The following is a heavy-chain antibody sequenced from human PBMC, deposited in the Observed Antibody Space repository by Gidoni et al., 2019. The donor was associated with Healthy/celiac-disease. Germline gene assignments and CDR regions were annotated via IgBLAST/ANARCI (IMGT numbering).Heavy chain of an antibody. D-gene: IGHD3-9*01. CDR2: IYSGGST. CDR1: GFTVSSHS. J-gene: IGHJ4*02. CDR3: ARGDRYDILTGYLSYFDY. V-gene: IGHV3-66*01. Sequence: EVQLVESGGGLVQPGGFLRPPCAAYGFTVSSHSMGWVRQAPGKGLEWVSVIYSGGSTYYADSVKGRFTISRDNSKNTLYLQMNSLRAEDTAVYYCARGDRYDILTGYLSYFDYWGQGTLVTVSS.